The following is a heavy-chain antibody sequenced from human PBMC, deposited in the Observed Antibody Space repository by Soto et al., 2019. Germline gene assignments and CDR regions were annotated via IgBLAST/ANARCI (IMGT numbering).Heavy chain of an antibody. D-gene: IGHD3-3*01. CDR1: GGSISSGGYY. Sequence: SETLSLTCTVSGGSISSGGYYWSWIRQHPGKGLEWIGYIYYSGSTYYNPSLKSRVTISVDTSKNQFSLKLSSVTAADTAVYYCARGLGYDFWTGYYTPYYFDYWGQGTLVTVSS. V-gene: IGHV4-31*03. J-gene: IGHJ4*02. CDR3: ARGLGYDFWTGYYTPYYFDY. CDR2: IYYSGST.